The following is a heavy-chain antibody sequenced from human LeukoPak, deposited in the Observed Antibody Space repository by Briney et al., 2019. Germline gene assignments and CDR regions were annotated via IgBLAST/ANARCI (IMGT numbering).Heavy chain of an antibody. CDR3: ARGAPRYRLGLRHPNYYYYYGMDV. CDR1: GGSFSGYY. CDR2: INHSGST. V-gene: IGHV4-34*01. Sequence: SETLSLTCAVYGGSFSGYYWSWIRQPPGKGLEWIGEINHSGSTNYNPSLKSRVTISVDTSKNQFSLKLSSVTAADTAVYYCARGAPRYRLGLRHPNYYYYYGMDVWGQGTTVTVSS. J-gene: IGHJ6*02. D-gene: IGHD1-7*01.